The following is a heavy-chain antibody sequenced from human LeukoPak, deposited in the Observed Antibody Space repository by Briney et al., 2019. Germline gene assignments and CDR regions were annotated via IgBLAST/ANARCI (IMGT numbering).Heavy chain of an antibody. Sequence: SQTLSLTCAVPGGSLSSGGYSWSWIRQPPGKGLEWIGYIYHSGSTYYNPSLKSRVTISVDRSKNQFSLKLSSVTAADTAVYYCARDSYYYDSSGYPPAFDIWGQGTMVTVSS. CDR1: GGSLSSGGYS. J-gene: IGHJ3*02. CDR3: ARDSYYYDSSGYPPAFDI. D-gene: IGHD3-22*01. CDR2: IYHSGST. V-gene: IGHV4-30-2*01.